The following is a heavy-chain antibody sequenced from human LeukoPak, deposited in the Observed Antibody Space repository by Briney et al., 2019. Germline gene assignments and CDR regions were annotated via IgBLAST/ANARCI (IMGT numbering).Heavy chain of an antibody. D-gene: IGHD4-17*01. CDR1: GGSISSYY. J-gene: IGHJ6*02. Sequence: SETLSLTCTVSGGSISSYYWSWIRQPPGKGLEWIGYIYYSGSTNYNPSLKSRVTISVDTSKNQSSLKLSSVTAADTAVYYCARDLGSGYGDYVFYYYYGMDVWGQGTTVTVSS. CDR3: ARDLGSGYGDYVFYYYYGMDV. V-gene: IGHV4-59*01. CDR2: IYYSGST.